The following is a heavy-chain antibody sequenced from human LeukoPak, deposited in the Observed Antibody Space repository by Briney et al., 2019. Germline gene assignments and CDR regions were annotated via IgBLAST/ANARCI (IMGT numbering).Heavy chain of an antibody. CDR3: ARSALLYTSASYYFDY. D-gene: IGHD6-19*01. CDR2: ISYSGST. CDR1: GGSISSSSYY. J-gene: IGHJ4*02. Sequence: PSETLSLTCTVSGGSISSSSYYWGWIRQPPGKGLEWIGSISYSGSTYYNPSLKSRLTISVDTSKNQFSLKLSSVTAADTAVYYCARSALLYTSASYYFDYWGQGTLLTVSS. V-gene: IGHV4-39*01.